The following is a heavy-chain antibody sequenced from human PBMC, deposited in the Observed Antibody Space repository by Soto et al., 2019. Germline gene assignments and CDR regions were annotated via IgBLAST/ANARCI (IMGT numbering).Heavy chain of an antibody. CDR3: ARADSSSFGYWFDP. CDR2: IYYSGST. J-gene: IGHJ5*02. Sequence: SETLSLTCTVSGGSVSSGSYYWSWIRQPPGKGLEWIGYIYYSGSTNYNPSLKSRVTISVDTSKNQFSLKLSSVTAADTAVYYCARADSSSFGYWFDPWGQGTLVTVSS. V-gene: IGHV4-61*01. CDR1: GGSVSSGSYY. D-gene: IGHD6-13*01.